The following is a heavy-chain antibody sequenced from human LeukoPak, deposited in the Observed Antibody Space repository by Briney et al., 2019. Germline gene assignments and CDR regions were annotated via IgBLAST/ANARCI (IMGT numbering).Heavy chain of an antibody. V-gene: IGHV3-30*02. CDR2: IRYDGSNK. D-gene: IGHD2-2*01. CDR1: GFTFSNYG. Sequence: GGSLRLSCAASGFTFSNYGMHWVRQAPGKGLEWVAFIRYDGSNKYYADSVKGRFTISRDNSKNTLYLQMNSLRAEDTAVYYCAKTLTAGYCSSTSCYLRDFDYWGQGTLVTVSS. J-gene: IGHJ4*02. CDR3: AKTLTAGYCSSTSCYLRDFDY.